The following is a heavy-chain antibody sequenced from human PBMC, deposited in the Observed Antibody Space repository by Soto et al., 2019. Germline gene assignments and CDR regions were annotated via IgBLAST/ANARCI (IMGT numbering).Heavy chain of an antibody. Sequence: SETLSLTCTVSGGSISSYYWSWIRQPPGKGLEWIGYIYYSGSTNYNPSLKSRVTISVDTSKNQFSLKLSSVTAADTAVYYCARDKHYDYSNSGYFDYWGQGTLVTVSS. J-gene: IGHJ4*02. CDR3: ARDKHYDYSNSGYFDY. V-gene: IGHV4-59*01. CDR2: IYYSGST. D-gene: IGHD4-4*01. CDR1: GGSISSYY.